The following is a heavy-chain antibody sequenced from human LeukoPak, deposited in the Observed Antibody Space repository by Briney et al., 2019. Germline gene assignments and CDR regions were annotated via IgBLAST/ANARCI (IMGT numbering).Heavy chain of an antibody. Sequence: SETLSLTCAISGGAISSSNWWTWVRQPPGKGLEWVGEIYLRGNTNYNPSLESRATISVDESKTQLSLRLESVTAADTAVYYCARGTITTVTDSWGPGTQVTVSS. CDR3: ARGTITTVTDS. CDR2: IYLRGNT. D-gene: IGHD4-17*01. V-gene: IGHV4-4*02. J-gene: IGHJ4*02. CDR1: GGAISSSNW.